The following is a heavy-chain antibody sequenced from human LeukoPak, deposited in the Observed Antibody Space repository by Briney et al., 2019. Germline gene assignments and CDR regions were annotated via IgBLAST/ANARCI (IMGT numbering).Heavy chain of an antibody. CDR1: VGTFSSNA. Sequence: GASVKVSCKASVGTFSSNAISWVRQAPGQGPEWMGRIIPILGTAEYAEKFQGRVTITADKSTTTAYMELSSLKSEDTALYFCARGKGFVGHFDSWGQGTLVTVSS. CDR2: IIPILGTA. CDR3: ARGKGFVGHFDS. V-gene: IGHV1-69*04. D-gene: IGHD2-15*01. J-gene: IGHJ4*02.